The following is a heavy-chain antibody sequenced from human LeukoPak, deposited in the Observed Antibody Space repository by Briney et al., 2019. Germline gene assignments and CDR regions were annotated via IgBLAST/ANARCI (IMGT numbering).Heavy chain of an antibody. CDR2: ISSSGSTI. J-gene: IGHJ4*02. D-gene: IGHD3-3*01. Sequence: GGSLRLSCAASGFTFSDYYMSRIRQAPGKGLEWVSYISSSGSTIYYADSVKGRFTISRDNAKNSLYLQMNSLRAEDTAVYYCARDSRPKKYYDFWSGYPDYWGQGTLVTVSS. V-gene: IGHV3-11*04. CDR3: ARDSRPKKYYDFWSGYPDY. CDR1: GFTFSDYY.